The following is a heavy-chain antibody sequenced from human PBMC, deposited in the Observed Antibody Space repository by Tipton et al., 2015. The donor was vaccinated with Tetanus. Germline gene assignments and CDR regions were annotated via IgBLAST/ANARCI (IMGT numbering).Heavy chain of an antibody. CDR3: ARGPRTRIYDSSGYSFRYFYGMDV. CDR2: VNQAGNT. V-gene: IGHV4-34*01. D-gene: IGHD3-22*01. CDR1: GGSSTDYS. J-gene: IGHJ6*02. Sequence: TLSLTCAVYGGSSTDYSWSWIRQPPGQGLEWIGEVNQAGNTDYIPSLKGRVTMSLDTSKGQLSLNLSSVTAADTAVYHCARGPRTRIYDSSGYSFRYFYGMDVWGLGATVTVSS.